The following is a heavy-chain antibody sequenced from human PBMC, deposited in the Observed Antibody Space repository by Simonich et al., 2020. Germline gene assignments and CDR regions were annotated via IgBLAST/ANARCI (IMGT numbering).Heavy chain of an antibody. Sequence: QVQLQQWGAGLLKPSETLSLTCAVYGGSFSGYYWSWIRQPPGKGLECIGEINLNESPNNTPSIKSRVTISVDTSKNQFSLKLSSVTAADTAVYYCARGLRVAAAGTAFQHWGQGTLVTVSS. CDR2: INLNESP. CDR3: ARGLRVAAAGTAFQH. D-gene: IGHD6-13*01. J-gene: IGHJ1*01. CDR1: GGSFSGYY. V-gene: IGHV4-34*01.